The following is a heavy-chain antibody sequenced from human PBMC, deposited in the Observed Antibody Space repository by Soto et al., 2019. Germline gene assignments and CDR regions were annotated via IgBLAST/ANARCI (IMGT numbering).Heavy chain of an antibody. D-gene: IGHD5-18*01. J-gene: IGHJ4*02. CDR2: IYYSGST. Sequence: QVQLQESGPGLVKPSQTLSLTCTVSGGSISSGGYYWSWIRQHPGKGLEWIGYIYYSGSTYYNPSLTRRVTISVDTSKSQFSLKLSSVTAADTAVYYCASDSYGSLGLDYWGQGTLVTVSS. CDR1: GGSISSGGYY. V-gene: IGHV4-31*03. CDR3: ASDSYGSLGLDY.